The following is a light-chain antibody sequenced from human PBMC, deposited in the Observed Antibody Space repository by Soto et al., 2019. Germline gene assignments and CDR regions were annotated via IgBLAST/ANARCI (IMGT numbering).Light chain of an antibody. CDR2: AAS. CDR3: QQYYSYLPLT. CDR1: QGISSY. J-gene: IGKJ4*01. Sequence: AIRMTQSPSSLSASTGDRVTITCRASQGISSYLAWYQQKPGKPPKLLIYAASTLQSGVPSRFSGSGSGTDFTLTISCLQSEDFATYYCQQYYSYLPLTFGGGTKVEIK. V-gene: IGKV1-8*01.